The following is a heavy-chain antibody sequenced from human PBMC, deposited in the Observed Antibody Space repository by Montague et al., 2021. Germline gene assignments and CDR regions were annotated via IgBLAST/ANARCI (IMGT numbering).Heavy chain of an antibody. D-gene: IGHD3-10*01. J-gene: IGHJ5*02. CDR1: GASISSSDYY. Sequence: SETLSLTCTVSGASISSSDYYWGWIRQPPGEGLEWIGSVSYSGSTYYNPSHQSRVTISVDTSKSLFSLKLTSVTAADSAVYYCARADYGDIWFREFPNWFDPWGQGTLVTVSS. V-gene: IGHV4-39*02. CDR2: VSYSGST. CDR3: ARADYGDIWFREFPNWFDP.